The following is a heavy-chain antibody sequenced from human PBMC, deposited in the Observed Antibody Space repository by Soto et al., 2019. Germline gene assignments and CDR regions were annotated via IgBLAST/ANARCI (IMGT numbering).Heavy chain of an antibody. CDR2: IYYSGST. CDR1: GGSISSSSYY. D-gene: IGHD6-13*01. Sequence: QLQLQESGPGLVKPSETLSLTCTVSGGSISSSSYYWGWIRQPPGKGLEWIGSIYYSGSTYYNPTLKSRVTISVDTSKNQFSLKLSSVTAADTAVYYCARPSAAAGPATFDYWGQGTLVTVSS. V-gene: IGHV4-39*01. J-gene: IGHJ4*02. CDR3: ARPSAAAGPATFDY.